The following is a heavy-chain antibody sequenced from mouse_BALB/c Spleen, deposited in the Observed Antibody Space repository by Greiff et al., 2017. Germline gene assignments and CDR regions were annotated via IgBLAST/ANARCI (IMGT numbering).Heavy chain of an antibody. V-gene: IGHV1S81*02. CDR3: ARESSY. CDR2: INPSNGRT. CDR1: GYTFTSYW. Sequence: QVQLQQSGAELVKPGASVKLSCKASGYTFTSYWMHWVKQRPGQGLEWIGEINPSNGRTNYNEKFKSKATLTVDKSSSTAYMQLSSLTSEDSAVYYCARESSYWGQGTTLTVSS. J-gene: IGHJ2*01.